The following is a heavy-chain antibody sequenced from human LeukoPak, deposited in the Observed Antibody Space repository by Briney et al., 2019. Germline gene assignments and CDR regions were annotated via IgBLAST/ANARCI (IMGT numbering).Heavy chain of an antibody. CDR1: GFTFSSYA. J-gene: IGHJ4*02. D-gene: IGHD6-19*01. Sequence: GGSLRLSCAASGFTFSSYAMHWVRQAPGKGLEWVAVISYDGSNKYYADSVKGRFTISRDNSKNTLYPQMNSLRAEDTAVYYCARESQWLAKKYYFDYWGQGTLVTVSS. CDR3: ARESQWLAKKYYFDY. CDR2: ISYDGSNK. V-gene: IGHV3-30*04.